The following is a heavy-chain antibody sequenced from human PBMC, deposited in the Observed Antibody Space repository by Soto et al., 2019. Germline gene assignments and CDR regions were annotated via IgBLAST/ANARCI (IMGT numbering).Heavy chain of an antibody. Sequence: QITLKESGPTLVKPTQTLTLTCTFSGFSLSTSGVGVGWIRQPPGKALEWLALIYWDDDKRYSPSLKSRLTITEVTSKNQVVLTMTNMDPVDTATYYCAPRKPSPMFRGAGFDYWGQGTLVTLSS. CDR3: APRKPSPMFRGAGFDY. D-gene: IGHD3-10*01. CDR1: GFSLSTSGVG. J-gene: IGHJ4*02. V-gene: IGHV2-5*02. CDR2: IYWDDDK.